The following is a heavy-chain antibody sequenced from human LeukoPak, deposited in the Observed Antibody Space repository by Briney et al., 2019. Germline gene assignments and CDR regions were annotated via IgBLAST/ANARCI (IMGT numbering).Heavy chain of an antibody. CDR2: INTNTGNP. V-gene: IGHV7-4-1*02. D-gene: IGHD5-18*01. CDR1: GYTFTSYA. CDR3: ARDRSTAQLWLRDSVIFPFDY. Sequence: GASVKVSCKASGYTFTSYAMNWVRQAPGQGLEWMGWINTNTGNPTYAQGFTGRFVFSLDTSVSTAYLQISSLKAEDTAVYYCARDRSTAQLWLRDSVIFPFDYWGQGTLVTVSS. J-gene: IGHJ4*02.